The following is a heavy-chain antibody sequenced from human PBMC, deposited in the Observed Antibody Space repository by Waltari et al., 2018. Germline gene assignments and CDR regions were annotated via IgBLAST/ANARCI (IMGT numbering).Heavy chain of an antibody. CDR3: ARDGSVNWGHFDF. CDR2: IYYSGST. Sequence: QLQLQEAGPGLVKPSETLSPTCIVSGDSIRRSPYYWGWLRQPPGKGLEWIGNIYYSGSTYCNPSLKSRVTISVDTSTNQFSLRLNSVTAADTAVYFCARDGSVNWGHFDFWGHGTLVTVSS. CDR1: GDSIRRSPYY. D-gene: IGHD7-27*01. J-gene: IGHJ4*01. V-gene: IGHV4-39*07.